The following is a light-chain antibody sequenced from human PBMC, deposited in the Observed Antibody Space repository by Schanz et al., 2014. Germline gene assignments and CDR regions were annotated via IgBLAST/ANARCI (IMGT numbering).Light chain of an antibody. CDR2: GAY. CDR3: HHYSMSPL. CDR1: ESVNTID. J-gene: IGKJ1*01. V-gene: IGKV3-20*01. Sequence: EIVLTQSPGTLSLSPGEAATLSCRSSESVNTIDLSWYQQKPGQAPRVLIYGAYIRASGLPDRFSGSGYGTDFSLTITRLEHEDFAVYYCHHYSMSPLFGQGTKVEIK.